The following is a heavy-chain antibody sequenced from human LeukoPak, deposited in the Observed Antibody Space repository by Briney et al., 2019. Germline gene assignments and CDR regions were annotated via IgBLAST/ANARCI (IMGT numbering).Heavy chain of an antibody. Sequence: GGSLRLSCAASGFTFSSYAMHWVRQAPGKGLEYVSAINSNGGSTYYANSVKGRFTISRDNSKNALYLQMGSLRAEDMAVYYCARDGSGWYMYYYYMDVWGKGTTVTVSS. D-gene: IGHD6-19*01. V-gene: IGHV3-64*01. CDR2: INSNGGST. CDR3: ARDGSGWYMYYYYMDV. J-gene: IGHJ6*03. CDR1: GFTFSSYA.